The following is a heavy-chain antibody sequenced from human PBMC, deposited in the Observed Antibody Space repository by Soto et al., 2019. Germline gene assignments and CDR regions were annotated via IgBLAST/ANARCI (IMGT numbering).Heavy chain of an antibody. CDR1: GGSISSSSYY. CDR2: IYYSGST. D-gene: IGHD2-8*01. J-gene: IGHJ5*02. V-gene: IGHV4-39*01. Sequence: SETRSLTCTVSGGSISSSSYYWGWIRQPPGKGLEWIGSIYYSGSTYYNPSLKSRVTISVDTSKNQFSLKLSSVTAADTAVYYCARYCTNGVCHNCFDPWGQGTLVT. CDR3: ARYCTNGVCHNCFDP.